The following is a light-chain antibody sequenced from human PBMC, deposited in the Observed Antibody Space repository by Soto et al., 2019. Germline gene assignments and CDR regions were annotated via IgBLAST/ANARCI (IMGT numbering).Light chain of an antibody. CDR1: SSDVGSYNY. CDR2: DVS. V-gene: IGLV2-11*01. J-gene: IGLJ2*01. Sequence: QSALTQPRSVSGSPGQSVTISCTGTSSDVGSYNYVSWYQQHPGKAPKLMIYDVSKRPSGVPDRFSGSKSGNTASLTISGLQAEDEADYYCCSYAVSYTVFGVGTKLTVL. CDR3: CSYAVSYTV.